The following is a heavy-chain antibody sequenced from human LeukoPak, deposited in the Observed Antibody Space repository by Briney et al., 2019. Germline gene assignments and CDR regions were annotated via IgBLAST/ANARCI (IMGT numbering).Heavy chain of an antibody. Sequence: ASVKVSCKASGYIFIDYYMHWVRQAPGQGLEWMGWINPNNADTKYAQKFQGRVTMTRDKSITTAYMELTRLRSDDTAVYYCARDVGITEAWFDPWGQGTLVTVSS. CDR2: INPNNADT. D-gene: IGHD1-26*01. CDR1: GYIFIDYY. J-gene: IGHJ5*02. CDR3: ARDVGITEAWFDP. V-gene: IGHV1-2*02.